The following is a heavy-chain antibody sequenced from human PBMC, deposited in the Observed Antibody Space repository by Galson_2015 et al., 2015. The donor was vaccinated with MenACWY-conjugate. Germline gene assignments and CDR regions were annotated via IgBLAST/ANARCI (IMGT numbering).Heavy chain of an antibody. CDR2: IYPGDSNT. CDR1: GYRFTNYW. Sequence: QSGAEVKKPGESLKIPCKGSGYRFTNYWIGWVRQMPGKGLEWMGVIYPGDSNTIYSPAFQGQVTISADKSISTAYLQWNSLKASDTAIYYCARGTPPYYGDYQTPSDYWGRGTLVTVSS. V-gene: IGHV5-51*01. D-gene: IGHD4-17*01. CDR3: ARGTPPYYGDYQTPSDY. J-gene: IGHJ4*02.